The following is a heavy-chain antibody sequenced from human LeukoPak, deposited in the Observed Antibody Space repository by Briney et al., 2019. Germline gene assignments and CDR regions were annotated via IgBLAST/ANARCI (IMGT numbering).Heavy chain of an antibody. CDR1: GYTFNDHD. CDR3: AKSSGDYFFDY. CDR2: MNPNSGNA. V-gene: IGHV1-8*01. J-gene: IGHJ4*02. Sequence: ASVKVSCKASGYTFNDHDINWVRQAPGQGLEWLGRMNPNSGNAAYAQNLQGRVTMTWDSPTNTAYLEVIALRPDDTAVYFCAKSSGDYFFDYWGQGTLVTVSS. D-gene: IGHD3-22*01.